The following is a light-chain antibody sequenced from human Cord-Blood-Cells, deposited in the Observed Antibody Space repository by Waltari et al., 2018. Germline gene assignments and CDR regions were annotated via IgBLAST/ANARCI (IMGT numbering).Light chain of an antibody. J-gene: IGKJ2*03. V-gene: IGKV4-1*01. CDR1: QSVLYSSNNKNY. Sequence: DIVMTQSPDSLAVFLGESATINCKSRQSVLYSSNNKNYLAWYQQKPGHPPKLLIYWASTRESGVPDRFSGSGSGTDFTLTISSLQAEDVAVYYCQQYYSTPYSFGQGTKLEIK. CDR3: QQYYSTPYS. CDR2: WAS.